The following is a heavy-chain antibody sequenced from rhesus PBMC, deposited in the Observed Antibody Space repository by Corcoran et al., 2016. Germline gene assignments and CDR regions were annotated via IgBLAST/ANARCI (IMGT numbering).Heavy chain of an antibody. V-gene: IGHV4-169*01. D-gene: IGHD6-43*01. CDR1: GGSISSSS. J-gene: IGHJ4*01. CDR3: VRVGSSYRFDY. Sequence: QLQLQESGPGLVKPSETLSVTCAVSGGSISSSSWSWIRQAPGKGLEWIVYIYVSGSSTNYNPSLKSRVTLSVDTSKNQFSLKLSSVTAADTAVYYCVRVGSSYRFDYWGQGVLVTVSS. CDR2: IYVSGSST.